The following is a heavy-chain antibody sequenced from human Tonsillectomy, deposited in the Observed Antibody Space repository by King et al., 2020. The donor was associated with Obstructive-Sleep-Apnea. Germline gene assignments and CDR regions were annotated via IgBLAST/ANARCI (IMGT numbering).Heavy chain of an antibody. CDR2: IDWDDDE. Sequence: TLKESGPALVKPTQTLTLTCTFSGFSLSTSGMCVNWIRQPPGKALEWLARIDWDDDEYYSTSLQTRLTISKDTSKNQVVLTMTNMDPVDTATYYCAPDRPSVDTASPSLDYWGQGTLVTVSS. CDR1: GFSLSTSGMC. J-gene: IGHJ4*02. D-gene: IGHD5-18*01. V-gene: IGHV2-70*11. CDR3: APDRPSVDTASPSLDY.